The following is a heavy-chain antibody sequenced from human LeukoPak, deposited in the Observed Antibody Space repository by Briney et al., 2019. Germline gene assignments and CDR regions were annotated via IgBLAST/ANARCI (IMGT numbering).Heavy chain of an antibody. CDR1: GFTFSSYS. CDR3: ARRMITFGGVITFDY. V-gene: IGHV3-21*01. CDR2: ISSSSSYI. D-gene: IGHD3-16*01. Sequence: GGSLRLSCAAPGFTFSSYSMNWVRQAPGKGLEWVSSISSSSSYIYYADSVKGRFTISRDNAKNSLYLQMNSLRAEDTAVYYCARRMITFGGVITFDYWGQGTLVTVSS. J-gene: IGHJ4*02.